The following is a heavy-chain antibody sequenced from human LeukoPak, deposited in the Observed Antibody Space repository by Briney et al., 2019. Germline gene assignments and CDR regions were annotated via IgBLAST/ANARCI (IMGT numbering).Heavy chain of an antibody. D-gene: IGHD1-1*01. CDR1: GGTFSSYA. CDR2: IIPIFGTA. V-gene: IGHV1-69*13. J-gene: IGHJ6*03. CDR3: ARDLTTGTYYYYYYYMDV. Sequence: ASVKVSCKASGGTFSSYAISWVRQAPGQGLEWMGGIIPIFGTANYAQKFQGRVTITADETTSTAYMELSSLRSEDTAVYYCARDLTTGTYYYYYYYMDVWGKGTTVTVSS.